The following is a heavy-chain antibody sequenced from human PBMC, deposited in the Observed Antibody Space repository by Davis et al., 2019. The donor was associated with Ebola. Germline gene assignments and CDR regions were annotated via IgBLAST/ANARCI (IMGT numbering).Heavy chain of an antibody. CDR1: GYTFTSYD. Sequence: ASVKVSCKASGYTFTSYDINWVRQATGQGLEWMGWMNPNSGNTGYAQKFQGRVTMTRNTSISTAYMELSSLRSEDTAVYYCALRITIFGVVITVADWFDPWGQGTLVTVSS. J-gene: IGHJ5*02. D-gene: IGHD3-3*01. CDR3: ALRITIFGVVITVADWFDP. CDR2: MNPNSGNT. V-gene: IGHV1-8*01.